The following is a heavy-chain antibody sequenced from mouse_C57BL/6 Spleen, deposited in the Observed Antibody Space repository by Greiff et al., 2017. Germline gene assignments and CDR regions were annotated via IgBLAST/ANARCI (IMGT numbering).Heavy chain of an antibody. J-gene: IGHJ1*03. CDR1: GYTFTSYW. Sequence: VQLQQSGTVLARPGASVKMSCKTSGYTFTSYWMHWVKQRPGQGLEWIGAIYPGNSDTSYNQKFKGKAKLTAVTSASTAYMELSSLTSGDSAVFLCTSYGGCSHGRFGGWGTGTTVTVSS. CDR3: TSYGGCSHGRFGG. D-gene: IGHD1-1*02. CDR2: IYPGNSDT. V-gene: IGHV1-5*01.